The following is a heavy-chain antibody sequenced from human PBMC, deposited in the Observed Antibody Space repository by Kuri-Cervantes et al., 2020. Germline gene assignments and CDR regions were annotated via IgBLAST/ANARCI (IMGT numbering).Heavy chain of an antibody. V-gene: IGHV4-4*02. Sequence: GSLRLSCAVSGGSISSSNWWSWVRQPPGKGLEWIGEIYHSGSTNYNPSLKSRVTISVDKSKNQFSPKLSSVTAADTAVYYCAREGIAAAGNYYYYGMDVWGQGTTVTVSS. D-gene: IGHD6-13*01. CDR2: IYHSGST. CDR1: GGSISSSNW. J-gene: IGHJ6*02. CDR3: AREGIAAAGNYYYYGMDV.